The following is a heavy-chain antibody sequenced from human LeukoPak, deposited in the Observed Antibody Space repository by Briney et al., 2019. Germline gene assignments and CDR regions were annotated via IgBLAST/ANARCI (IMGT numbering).Heavy chain of an antibody. CDR3: AKPSGSGVDY. D-gene: IGHD1-1*01. V-gene: IGHV3-30*02. CDR1: GFTFSTHD. J-gene: IGHJ4*01. CDR2: IRYDGSHE. Sequence: GGSLRLSCGASGFTFSTHDMHWVRQAPGKGLEWVAFIRYDGSHESYADSVKGRFTISRDNSKNTLYLQMNSVGSEDTALYYCAKPSGSGVDYWGQGTRVTVSS.